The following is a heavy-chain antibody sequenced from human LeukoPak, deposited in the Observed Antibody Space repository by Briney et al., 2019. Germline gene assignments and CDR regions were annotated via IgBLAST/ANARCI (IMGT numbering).Heavy chain of an antibody. J-gene: IGHJ4*02. CDR1: GFTFSSYG. Sequence: GGSLRLSCAASGFTFSSYGMNWVRQAPGKGLEWVAFIRYDGSNKYYADSVKGRFTISRDNSKNTLYLQMNSLRAEDTAVYYCAKGSGCTNGVCYRFDYWGQGTLVTVSS. V-gene: IGHV3-30*02. CDR3: AKGSGCTNGVCYRFDY. D-gene: IGHD2-8*01. CDR2: IRYDGSNK.